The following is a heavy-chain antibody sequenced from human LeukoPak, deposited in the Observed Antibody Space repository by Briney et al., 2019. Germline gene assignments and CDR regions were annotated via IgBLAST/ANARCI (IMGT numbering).Heavy chain of an antibody. D-gene: IGHD3-9*01. Sequence: GESLKISCKGSGYRFTSYWISWVRQMPGKGLEWMGRIDPSDSYTNYSPSFQGHVTISADKSISTAYLQWSSLKASDTAMYYCARFRKGVLRYFDWLPRKLYGMDVWGKGTTVTVSS. CDR3: ARFRKGVLRYFDWLPRKLYGMDV. J-gene: IGHJ6*04. CDR2: IDPSDSYT. CDR1: GYRFTSYW. V-gene: IGHV5-10-1*01.